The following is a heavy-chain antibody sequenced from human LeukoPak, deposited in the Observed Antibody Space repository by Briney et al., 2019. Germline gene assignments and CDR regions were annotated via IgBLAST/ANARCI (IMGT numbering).Heavy chain of an antibody. CDR1: GVSISSSTYY. Sequence: SSETLSLTCTVSGVSISSSTYYWGWIRQPPGKGLEWIGSIYYSGSTYYNPSLKSRVTISVDTSKTQFSLKLSSVTAADTAVYYCARDRGGSGWSSFDYWGQGTLVTVSS. CDR2: IYYSGST. V-gene: IGHV4-39*07. J-gene: IGHJ4*02. CDR3: ARDRGGSGWSSFDY. D-gene: IGHD6-19*01.